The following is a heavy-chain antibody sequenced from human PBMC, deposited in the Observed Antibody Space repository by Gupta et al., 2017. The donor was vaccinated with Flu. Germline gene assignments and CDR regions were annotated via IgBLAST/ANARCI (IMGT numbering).Heavy chain of an antibody. Sequence: RLVESGGGLVQPGGSLRLSCVVPGFTFSAHYMDWIRQAPGKGLEWVGRIRNKANSYTTEYAASVKDRFTITRDDSKSSLYLQMNSLKNEDTAVYYCSRGETGPSPPGRNDCWGQGTLVTVSS. CDR2: IRNKANSYTT. CDR3: SRGETGPSPPGRNDC. J-gene: IGHJ4*02. CDR1: GFTFSAHY. V-gene: IGHV3-72*01. D-gene: IGHD1-14*01.